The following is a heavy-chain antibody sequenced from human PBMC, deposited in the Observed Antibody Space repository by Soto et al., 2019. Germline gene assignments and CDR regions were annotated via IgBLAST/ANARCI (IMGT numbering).Heavy chain of an antibody. CDR1: GVTFSSYP. CDR3: ARLWDSSPGFNFDY. Sequence: QVQLVQSGAEVKKAGSSVKVSCKASGVTFSSYPISWVRQAPGQGLEWMGGIIPITGTKQYAQKFQGRLTVTADESTTTAYMELVSLESAVTALYYCARLWDSSPGFNFDYWGQGTLVTVSS. V-gene: IGHV1-69*01. CDR2: IIPITGTK. J-gene: IGHJ4*02. D-gene: IGHD6-6*01.